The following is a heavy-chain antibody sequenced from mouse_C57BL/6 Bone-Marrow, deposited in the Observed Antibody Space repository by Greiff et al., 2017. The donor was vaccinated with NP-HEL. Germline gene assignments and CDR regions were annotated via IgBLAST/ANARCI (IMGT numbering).Heavy chain of an antibody. CDR2: IGPESGDT. J-gene: IGHJ2*01. CDR3: TTSLKGYEY. Sequence: EVQLLQSGAELVRPGASVKLSCTASGFNIKDDCMPWVHQRPEQGLEWVGWIGPESGDTEYASKVQGKATITADTSSNTAYLQLSSLTSEDTAVYYCTTSLKGYEYWGQGTTLTVSS. V-gene: IGHV14-4*01. CDR1: GFNIKDDC.